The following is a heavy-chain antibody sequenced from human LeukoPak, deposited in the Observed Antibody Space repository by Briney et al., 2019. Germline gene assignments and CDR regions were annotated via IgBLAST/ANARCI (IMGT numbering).Heavy chain of an antibody. CDR2: IYYSGST. D-gene: IGHD3-22*01. J-gene: IGHJ4*02. CDR1: GGSISSYY. Sequence: SETMSLTCTVSGGSISSYYWSWIRQPPGKGLEWIGYIYYSGSTNYNPSLKSRVTISVDTSKNQFSLKLSSVTAADTAVYYCAGANYDSSGVHWGQGTLVTVSS. CDR3: AGANYDSSGVH. V-gene: IGHV4-59*01.